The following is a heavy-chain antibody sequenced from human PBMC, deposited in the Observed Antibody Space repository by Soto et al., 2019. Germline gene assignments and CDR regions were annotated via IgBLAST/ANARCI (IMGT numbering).Heavy chain of an antibody. CDR1: GFTFSSYA. V-gene: IGHV3-30-3*01. CDR2: ISYDGSNK. D-gene: IGHD3-22*01. J-gene: IGHJ5*02. CDR3: ARGASYYYDSSGYP. Sequence: GGSLRLSCAASGFTFSSYAMHWVRQAPGKGLEWVAVISYDGSNKYYADSVKGRFTISRDNSKNTLYLQMNSLRAEDTAVYYCARGASYYYDSSGYPWGQGTLVTVSS.